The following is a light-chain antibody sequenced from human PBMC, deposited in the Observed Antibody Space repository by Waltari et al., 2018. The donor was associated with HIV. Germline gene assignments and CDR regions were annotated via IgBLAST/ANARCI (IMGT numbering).Light chain of an antibody. J-gene: IGLJ2*01. CDR1: KLGDKY. V-gene: IGLV3-1*01. CDR3: QAWDSSTAVV. Sequence: SYELTQPPSVSVSPGQTASITCSGDKLGDKYACWYQQKPGQSPVLVIYKDSKRPSGIPGRFSGSNSGNTATLTISGTQAMDEADYYCQAWDSSTAVVFGGGTKLTVL. CDR2: KDS.